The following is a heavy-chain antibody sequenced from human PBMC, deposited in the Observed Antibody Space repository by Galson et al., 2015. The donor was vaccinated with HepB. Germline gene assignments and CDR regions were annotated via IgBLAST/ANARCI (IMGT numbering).Heavy chain of an antibody. J-gene: IGHJ3*02. V-gene: IGHV3-48*02. CDR1: GFTFSSYS. CDR3: ARRDYDILTGSESRDAFDI. D-gene: IGHD3-9*01. CDR2: ISSSSSTI. Sequence: SLRLSCAASGFTFSSYSMNWVRQAPGKGLEWVSYISSSSSTIYYADSVKGRFTISRDNAENLLYLQMNSLRDEDTAVYYCARRDYDILTGSESRDAFDIWGQGTMVTVSS.